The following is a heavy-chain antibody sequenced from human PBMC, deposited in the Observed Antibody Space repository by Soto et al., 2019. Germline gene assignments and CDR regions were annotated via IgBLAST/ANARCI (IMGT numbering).Heavy chain of an antibody. Sequence: VGSLNLSFAASGFTFSNYAMTWIGQAQGKGLEWLSLISVNGLYAYTADTVKGRFTICRDRSKNTLYLQLDSLRVEDTAIYFCAKDLSSLGWLALGAPFDSWGQRTLVTVSS. V-gene: IGHV3-23*01. J-gene: IGHJ4*02. D-gene: IGHD3-22*01. CDR2: ISVNGLYA. CDR1: GFTFSNYA. CDR3: AKDLSSLGWLALGAPFDS.